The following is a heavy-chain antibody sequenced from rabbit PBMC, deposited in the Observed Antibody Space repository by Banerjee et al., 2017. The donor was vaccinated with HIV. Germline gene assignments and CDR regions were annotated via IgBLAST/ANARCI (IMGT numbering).Heavy chain of an antibody. D-gene: IGHD8-1*01. CDR3: AREGGSSYYAFNL. CDR1: GFSFSSSYY. J-gene: IGHJ4*01. Sequence: QQQLEESGGGLVKPGGTLTLTCKASGFSFSSSYYMCWVRQAPGKGLEWIACIYGGSSGTTHYASWAKGRFTISKTSSTTVTLQMTSLTAADTATYFCAREGGSSYYAFNLWAPGTLVTVS. CDR2: IYGGSSGTT. V-gene: IGHV1S45*01.